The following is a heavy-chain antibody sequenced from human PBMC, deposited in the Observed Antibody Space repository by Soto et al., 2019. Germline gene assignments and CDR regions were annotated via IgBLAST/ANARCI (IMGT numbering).Heavy chain of an antibody. V-gene: IGHV1-69*02. J-gene: IGHJ5*02. CDR1: GGTFSSYT. CDR3: ATGYYDFWSGPGFDP. D-gene: IGHD3-3*01. CDR2: IIPILGIA. Sequence: QVQLVQSGAEVKKPGSSVKVSCKASGGTFSSYTISWVRQAPGQGLEWMGRIIPILGIANYAQKFQGRVTITADKSTSTAYMELSSLRSEDTAVYYCATGYYDFWSGPGFDPWGQGTLVTASS.